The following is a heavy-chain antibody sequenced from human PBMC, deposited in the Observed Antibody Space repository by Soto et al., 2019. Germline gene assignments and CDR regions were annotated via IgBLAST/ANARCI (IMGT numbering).Heavy chain of an antibody. Sequence: PSETLSLTWAVSGGSISSGGYSWSWIRQPPGKGLEWIGYIYHSGSTYYNPSLKSRVTISVDRSKNQFSLKLSSVTAADTAVYYCARAEGGIFDYWGQGTLVTVSS. CDR2: IYHSGST. J-gene: IGHJ4*02. CDR1: GGSISSGGYS. CDR3: ARAEGGIFDY. V-gene: IGHV4-30-2*01.